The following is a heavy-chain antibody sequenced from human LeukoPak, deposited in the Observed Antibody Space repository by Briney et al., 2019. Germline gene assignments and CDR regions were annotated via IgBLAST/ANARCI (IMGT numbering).Heavy chain of an antibody. J-gene: IGHJ4*02. Sequence: PSETLSLTCTVSGGSFSSYYWSWIRQPAGKELEWIGRIYTSGSTNYNSSLKSRVTMSVDTSKNQVSLKLSSVTAADTAVYYCATGDGYNSFDYWGQGTLVTVSS. CDR3: ATGDGYNSFDY. D-gene: IGHD5-24*01. CDR2: IYTSGST. CDR1: GGSFSSYY. V-gene: IGHV4-4*07.